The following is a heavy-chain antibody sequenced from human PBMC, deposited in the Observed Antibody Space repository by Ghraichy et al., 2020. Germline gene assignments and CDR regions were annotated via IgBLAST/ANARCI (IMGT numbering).Heavy chain of an antibody. V-gene: IGHV3-23*01. J-gene: IGHJ4*02. CDR3: AKVPRNVVVVAAVDY. CDR2: ISGSGGST. Sequence: GGSLRLSCAASGFTFSSYAMSWVRQAPGKGLEWVSAISGSGGSTYYADSVKGRFTISRDNSKNTLYLQMNSLRAEDTAVYYCAKVPRNVVVVAAVDYWGQGTLVTVSS. D-gene: IGHD2-15*01. CDR1: GFTFSSYA.